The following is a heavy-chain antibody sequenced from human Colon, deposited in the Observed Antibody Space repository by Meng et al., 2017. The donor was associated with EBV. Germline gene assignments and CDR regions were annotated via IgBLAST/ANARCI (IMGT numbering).Heavy chain of an antibody. CDR1: GGSFSGYY. Sequence: QVQLQQWGAGLLKPSAXLSLSCAGYGGSFSGYYWTWIRQAPGKGLEWIGEINHSGSTNYNPSLKSRVTISVDTSKNQFSLKLTSVTAADTAVYYCAKYGSGTSYTGYSFHYWGQGALVTVSS. J-gene: IGHJ4*02. CDR2: INHSGST. CDR3: AKYGSGTSYTGYSFHY. D-gene: IGHD3-10*01. V-gene: IGHV4-34*01.